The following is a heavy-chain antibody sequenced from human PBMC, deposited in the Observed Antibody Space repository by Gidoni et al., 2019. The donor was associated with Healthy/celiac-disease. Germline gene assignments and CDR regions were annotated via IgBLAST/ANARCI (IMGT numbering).Heavy chain of an antibody. CDR1: GYTFTSYG. Sequence: QVQLVQPGAEVKKPRASVKVSCKASGYTFTSYGISWVRQAPGQGLEWMGWISAYNGNTNDAQKLQGRVTMTTDTSTSTAYMELRSLRSDDTAVYYCARDIDLASTSRDYGMDVWGQGTTVTVSS. D-gene: IGHD2-2*01. CDR3: ARDIDLASTSRDYGMDV. CDR2: ISAYNGNT. V-gene: IGHV1-18*01. J-gene: IGHJ6*02.